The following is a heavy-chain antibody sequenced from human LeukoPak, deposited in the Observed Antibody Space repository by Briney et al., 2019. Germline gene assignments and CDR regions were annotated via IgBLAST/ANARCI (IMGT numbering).Heavy chain of an antibody. D-gene: IGHD3-22*01. CDR3: ARDLYYYDGSGYSPYFDY. CDR1: GYTFSYYY. Sequence: ASVKVSCKASGYTFSYYYMHWVRQAPGQGPEWMGWIGPYNGNANYAQKLQGRVTMTTDTSTNTAYMELRGLRSDDTAVYYCARDLYYYDGSGYSPYFDYWGQGTLVTVSS. CDR2: IGPYNGNA. J-gene: IGHJ4*02. V-gene: IGHV1-18*04.